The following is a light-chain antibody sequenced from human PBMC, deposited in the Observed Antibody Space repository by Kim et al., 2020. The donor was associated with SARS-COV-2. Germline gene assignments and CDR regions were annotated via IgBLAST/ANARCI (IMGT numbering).Light chain of an antibody. CDR3: QLDNHWPLT. CDR2: GAS. V-gene: IGKV3-15*01. J-gene: IGKJ1*01. Sequence: EIVMTQSPDTLSVSPGERATLSCRASQSVGSNLAWYQQKPGQSPRLLIYGASTRATGVPDRFGGSGSGTEFTLTISSLQSEDFAIYYCQLDNHWPLTFGQGTKVDIK. CDR1: QSVGSN.